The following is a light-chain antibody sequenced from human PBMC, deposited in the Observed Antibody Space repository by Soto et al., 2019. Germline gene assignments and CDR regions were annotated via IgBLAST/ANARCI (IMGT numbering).Light chain of an antibody. CDR3: QQYFTYPLN. CDR1: QRVSSN. CDR2: GVS. Sequence: LTQSPATLSVSPGERATLSCRASQRVSSNLAWYQQTPGRAPRLLIYGVSVRATGIPARFSGSGSGTDFTLTISRLEPEDFAVYYCQQYFTYPLNFGGGTKVDIK. V-gene: IGKV3-15*01. J-gene: IGKJ4*01.